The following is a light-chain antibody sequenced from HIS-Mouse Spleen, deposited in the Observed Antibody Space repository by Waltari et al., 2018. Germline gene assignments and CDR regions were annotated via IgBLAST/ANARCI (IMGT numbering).Light chain of an antibody. J-gene: IGLJ2*01. V-gene: IGLV1-44*01. CDR1: SSNIGSNT. CDR2: SNK. CDR3: AAWDDSLNGPV. Sequence: QSVLTQPPSASGTPGQMVTISCSGSSSNIGSNTVNWYQQLPGPAPKLLIYSNKQRPSGVPERFSGSKSGTSASLAISGLQSEDEADYYCAAWDDSLNGPVFGGGTKLTVL.